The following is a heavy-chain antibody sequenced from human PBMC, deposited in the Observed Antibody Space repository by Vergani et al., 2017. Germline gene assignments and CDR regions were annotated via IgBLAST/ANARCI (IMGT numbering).Heavy chain of an antibody. D-gene: IGHD3-3*01. CDR3: ARERSDFWSGYYRYGMDV. CDR1: GGSISSGSYY. V-gene: IGHV4-61*02. CDR2: IYTSGST. J-gene: IGHJ6*02. Sequence: QVQLQESGPGLVKPSQTLSLTCTVSGGSISSGSYYGGWIRQPAGKGLEWIGRIYTSGSTNYNPSRKSRVTISVDTSKNQFSLKRSSVTAADTAVYDWARERSDFWSGYYRYGMDVWGQGP.